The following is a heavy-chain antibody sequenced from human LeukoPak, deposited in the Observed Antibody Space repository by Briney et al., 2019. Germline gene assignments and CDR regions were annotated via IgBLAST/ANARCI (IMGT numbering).Heavy chain of an antibody. J-gene: IGHJ4*02. CDR2: IKPDGSEK. CDR1: GFTFSSYG. Sequence: PGGTLRLSCAASGFTFSSYGMSWVRQAPGKGLEWVANIKPDGSEKYYVDSVKGRFTISRDNAKNSLYLQMNSLRAEDTAIYYCARAVNYWGQGTLVTVSS. V-gene: IGHV3-7*01. CDR3: ARAVNY.